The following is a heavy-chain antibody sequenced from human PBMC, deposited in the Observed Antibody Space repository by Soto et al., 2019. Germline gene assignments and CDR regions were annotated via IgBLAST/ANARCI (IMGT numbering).Heavy chain of an antibody. Sequence: SLRLSCAASGFTFSGSAMHWVRQASGKGLEWVGRIRSKANSYATAYAASMKGRFTISRDDSKNTAYLQMNSLKTEDTAFFFCARHLTGTTFGMDVWGQGTTVTVSS. CDR3: ARHLTGTTFGMDV. V-gene: IGHV3-73*01. CDR2: IRSKANSYAT. J-gene: IGHJ6*02. D-gene: IGHD1-7*01. CDR1: GFTFSGSA.